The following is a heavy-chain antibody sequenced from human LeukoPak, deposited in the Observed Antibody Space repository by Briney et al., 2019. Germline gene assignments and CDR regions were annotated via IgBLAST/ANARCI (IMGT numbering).Heavy chain of an antibody. Sequence: ASVKVSCKASGYIFIDYEINWVRQASGQGLEWMGWINPNSGGTNYAQKFQGRVTMTRDTSISTAYMELSRLRSDDTAVYYCARDRGIVVVPAAMTHNWFGPWGQGTLVTVSS. CDR3: ARDRGIVVVPAAMTHNWFGP. D-gene: IGHD2-2*01. J-gene: IGHJ5*02. CDR1: GYIFIDYE. V-gene: IGHV1-2*02. CDR2: INPNSGGT.